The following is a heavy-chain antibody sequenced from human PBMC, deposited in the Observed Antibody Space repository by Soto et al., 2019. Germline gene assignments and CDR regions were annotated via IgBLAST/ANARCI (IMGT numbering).Heavy chain of an antibody. Sequence: EVQLVESGGGLIQPGGSLRLSCAASGFTVSSNYMSWVRQAPGKGLEWVSVIYSGGSTYYADSVKGRFTIPRDNSKNTLYLQMNSLRAEDTAVYYCARAKNLVPAARGGYYYYYGMDVWGQGTTVTVSS. J-gene: IGHJ6*02. CDR3: ARAKNLVPAARGGYYYYYGMDV. D-gene: IGHD2-2*01. CDR2: IYSGGST. V-gene: IGHV3-53*01. CDR1: GFTVSSNY.